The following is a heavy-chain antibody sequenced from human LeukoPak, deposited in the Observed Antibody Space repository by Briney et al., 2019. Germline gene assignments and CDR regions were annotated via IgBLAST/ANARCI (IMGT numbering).Heavy chain of an antibody. V-gene: IGHV4-34*01. D-gene: IGHD4-23*01. CDR3: ARGVRAYGGNSAAFDI. J-gene: IGHJ3*02. Sequence: LETLSLTCAVYGGSFSGYYWSWIRQPPGKGLEWLGEINHSGSTNYNPSLKSRVTISVDTSKNQFSLKLSSVTAADTAVYYCARGVRAYGGNSAAFDIWGQGTMVTVSS. CDR1: GGSFSGYY. CDR2: INHSGST.